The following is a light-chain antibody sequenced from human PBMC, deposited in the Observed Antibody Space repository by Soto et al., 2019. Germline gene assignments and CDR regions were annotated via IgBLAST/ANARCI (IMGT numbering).Light chain of an antibody. CDR2: DAS. V-gene: IGKV3-11*01. Sequence: EIVLTQSPATLSLSPGERATLCCRASQSVDVFLAWYQQRPGQAPRLLIYDASKRATYVPSRFSGSGSGTDFTLTISSLEPEDFAVYYCQQRSNRPLTFGGGTRVDIK. CDR1: QSVDVF. J-gene: IGKJ4*01. CDR3: QQRSNRPLT.